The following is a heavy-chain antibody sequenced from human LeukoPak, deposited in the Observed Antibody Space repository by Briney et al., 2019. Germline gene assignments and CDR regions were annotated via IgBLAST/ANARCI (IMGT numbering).Heavy chain of an antibody. V-gene: IGHV3-21*01. Sequence: GGSLRLSCAASGFTFSSYSMNWVRQAPGKGLEWVSSISSSSYIYYADSVKGRFTISRDNAKNSLYLQMNSLRAEDTAVYYCARGGIVGAANWFDPWGQGTLVTVSS. CDR2: ISSSSYI. CDR3: ARGGIVGAANWFDP. J-gene: IGHJ5*02. D-gene: IGHD1-26*01. CDR1: GFTFSSYS.